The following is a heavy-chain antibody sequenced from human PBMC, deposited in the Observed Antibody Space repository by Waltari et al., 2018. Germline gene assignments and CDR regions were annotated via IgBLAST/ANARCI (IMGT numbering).Heavy chain of an antibody. J-gene: IGHJ4*02. V-gene: IGHV4-34*01. D-gene: IGHD3-10*01. CDR2: INHSGST. Sequence: QVQLQQWGAGLLKPSETLSLTCAVYGGSFSGYYWSWIRQPPGKGLEWIGEINHSGSTNYNPSLKSRVTISVDTSKNQFSLKLSSVTAADTAVYYCARGGFGSPNYFDYWGQGTLVTVSS. CDR1: GGSFSGYY. CDR3: ARGGFGSPNYFDY.